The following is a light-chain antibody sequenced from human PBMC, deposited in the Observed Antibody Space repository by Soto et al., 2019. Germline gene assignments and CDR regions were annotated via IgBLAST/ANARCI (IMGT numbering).Light chain of an antibody. V-gene: IGKV4-1*01. CDR1: QSVLYSSNNKNY. CDR3: QQHANWPLT. Sequence: DIVMTQSPDSLAVSLGERATINCKSSQSVLYSSNNKNYLAWYQQKPGQPPKLLIYWASTRESGVPDRFSGSGSGTDFTLTISSLEPEDFAVYYCQQHANWPLTFGGGTKVEIK. J-gene: IGKJ4*01. CDR2: WAS.